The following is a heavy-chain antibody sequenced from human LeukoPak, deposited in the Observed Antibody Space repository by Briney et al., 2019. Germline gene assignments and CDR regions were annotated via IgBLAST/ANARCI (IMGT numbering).Heavy chain of an antibody. V-gene: IGHV3-23*01. Sequence: PGGSLRLTCAASGFTFSTYAMSWVRQAPGKGLEWVSTIGTTGDSTYYADSVKGRFTISRDNSKNTVSLRMNSLRAEDTAVYFCTLEYNNSGFDYWGQGTLVTVSS. CDR1: GFTFSTYA. J-gene: IGHJ4*02. D-gene: IGHD1-14*01. CDR3: TLEYNNSGFDY. CDR2: IGTTGDST.